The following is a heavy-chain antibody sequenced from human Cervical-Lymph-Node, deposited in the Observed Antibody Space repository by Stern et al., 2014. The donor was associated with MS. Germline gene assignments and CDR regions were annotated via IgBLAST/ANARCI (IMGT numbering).Heavy chain of an antibody. CDR1: QITFDVYG. CDR2: IGWNSATI. Sequence: LFESGGGLIQPGRALRLSCSSSQITFDVYGFHWVRQVPGKGLEWVAGIGWNSATIVYADSVKGRFTISRDNAWDSLYLQMNNLTPDDTALYYCAKSYSSSWSGWIDSWGQGILVTVSS. D-gene: IGHD6-13*01. V-gene: IGHV3-9*01. CDR3: AKSYSSSWSGWIDS. J-gene: IGHJ5*01.